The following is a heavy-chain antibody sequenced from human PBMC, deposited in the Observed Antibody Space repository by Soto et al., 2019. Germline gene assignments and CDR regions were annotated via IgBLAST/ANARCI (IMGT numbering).Heavy chain of an antibody. CDR1: GFTFSSYA. J-gene: IGHJ6*02. CDR3: AKRVVAPAARGYGMDV. D-gene: IGHD2-2*01. Sequence: GGSLRLSCAASGFTFSSYAMSWVRQAPGKGLEWVSAISGSGGSTYYADSVKGRFTISRDNSKNTLYLQMNSLRAEDTAVYYCAKRVVAPAARGYGMDVWGQGTTVTVSS. V-gene: IGHV3-23*01. CDR2: ISGSGGST.